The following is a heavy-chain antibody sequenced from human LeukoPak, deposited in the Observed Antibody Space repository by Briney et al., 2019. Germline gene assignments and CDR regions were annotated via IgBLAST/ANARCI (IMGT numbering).Heavy chain of an antibody. D-gene: IGHD2-15*01. CDR2: IWYDGSNK. Sequence: PGGSLRLSCAASGFTFSNYGMHWVRQAPGKGLEWVGFIWYDGSNKYYGDSVKGRLTISRDNSKNTLYLQIYSLRAEDTAVYYCAAYRLGYCSGGSCYSSDYWGQGTLVTVSS. V-gene: IGHV3-30*02. J-gene: IGHJ4*02. CDR3: AAYRLGYCSGGSCYSSDY. CDR1: GFTFSNYG.